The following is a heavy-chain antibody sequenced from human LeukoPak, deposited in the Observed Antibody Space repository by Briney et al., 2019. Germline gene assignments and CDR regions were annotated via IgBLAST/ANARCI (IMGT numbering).Heavy chain of an antibody. CDR1: GFTFSSYG. J-gene: IGHJ4*02. CDR3: ARSPGYSSSWPNDY. V-gene: IGHV3-30*03. CDR2: ISYDGSNK. Sequence: GGSLRLSCAASGFTFSSYGMHWVRQAPGKGLEWVAVISYDGSNKYYADSVKGRFTISRDNSKNTLYLQMNSLRAEDTAVYYCARSPGYSSSWPNDYWGQGTLVTVSS. D-gene: IGHD6-13*01.